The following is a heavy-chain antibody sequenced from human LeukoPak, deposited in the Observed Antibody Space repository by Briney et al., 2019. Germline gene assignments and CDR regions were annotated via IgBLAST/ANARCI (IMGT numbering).Heavy chain of an antibody. CDR3: ARLLYGGGNCPSYFDY. CDR2: IYYSGST. CDR1: DGSINSGTYY. V-gene: IGHV4-39*01. J-gene: IGHJ4*02. Sequence: SETLSLTCSVSDGSINSGTYYWAWIRQPPGKGLEWIGSIYYSGSTYYNPSLKSRVTISIDMSKNQFSLKLSSVTAADTALYSCARLLYGGGNCPSYFDYWGQGILVTVSS. D-gene: IGHD2-21*01.